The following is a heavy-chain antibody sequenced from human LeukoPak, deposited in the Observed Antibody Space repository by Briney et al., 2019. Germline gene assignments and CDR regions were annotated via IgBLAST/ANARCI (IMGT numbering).Heavy chain of an antibody. CDR3: ASHLYSYGYYFDY. Sequence: SETLSLTCAFSGYSISSGYYWGWIRQPPGKGLEWIGSIYHSGSTYYNPSLKSRVTISVDTSKNQFSLRLSSVTAADTAVYYCASHLYSYGYYFDYWGQGTLVTVSS. CDR1: GYSISSGYY. V-gene: IGHV4-38-2*01. D-gene: IGHD5-18*01. CDR2: IYHSGST. J-gene: IGHJ4*02.